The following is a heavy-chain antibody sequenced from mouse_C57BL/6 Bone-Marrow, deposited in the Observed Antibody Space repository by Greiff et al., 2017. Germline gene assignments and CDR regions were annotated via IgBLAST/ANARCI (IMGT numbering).Heavy chain of an antibody. V-gene: IGHV1-76*01. J-gene: IGHJ1*03. CDR2: IYPGSGNT. CDR1: GYTFTDYY. D-gene: IGHD2-3*01. CDR3: ARKDGPYWYFDV. Sequence: QVQLQQSGAELVRPGASVKLSCKASGYTFTDYYINWVKQRPGQGLEWIARIYPGSGNTYYNEKFKGKATLTAEKSSSTAYMQLSSLTSEDSAVYFCARKDGPYWYFDVWGTGTTVTVSS.